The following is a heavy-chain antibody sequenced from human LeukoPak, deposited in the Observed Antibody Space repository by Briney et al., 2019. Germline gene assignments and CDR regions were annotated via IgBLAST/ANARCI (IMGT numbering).Heavy chain of an antibody. CDR1: GFTFDDYA. Sequence: PGRSLRLSCAASGFTFDDYAMHWVRQAPGKGLEWVSGISWNSGSIGYADSVKGRFTISRDNAKNSLYLQMNSLRAEDTALYYCAKALVGGWLQSQPFDYWGQGTLVTVSS. CDR2: ISWNSGSI. D-gene: IGHD5-24*01. CDR3: AKALVGGWLQSQPFDY. J-gene: IGHJ4*02. V-gene: IGHV3-9*01.